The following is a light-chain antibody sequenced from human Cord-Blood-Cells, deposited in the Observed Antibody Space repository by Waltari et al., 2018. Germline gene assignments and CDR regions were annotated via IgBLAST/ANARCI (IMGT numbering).Light chain of an antibody. CDR3: QQRST. Sequence: EIVLTQSPATLSLSPGERATLSCRASQSVSSYLAWYQQKPGQAPRLLIYDASNRATGIPARFSGSGSGTNFTRTISSLEPEDIAVYYGQQRSTFGPGTKVDIK. CDR1: QSVSSY. J-gene: IGKJ3*01. V-gene: IGKV3-11*01. CDR2: DAS.